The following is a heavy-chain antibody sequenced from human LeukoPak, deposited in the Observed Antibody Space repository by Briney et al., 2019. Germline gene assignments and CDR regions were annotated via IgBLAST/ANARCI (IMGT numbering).Heavy chain of an antibody. V-gene: IGHV4-39*07. D-gene: IGHD1-26*01. Sequence: SETLSLTCTVSGGSISSSSYYWGWIRQPPGKGLEWIGSIYYSGSTYYNPSLKSRVTISVDTSKNQFSLKLSSVTAADTAVYYCARDPTTGPPDYWGQGTLVTVSS. CDR3: ARDPTTGPPDY. CDR1: GGSISSSSYY. CDR2: IYYSGST. J-gene: IGHJ4*02.